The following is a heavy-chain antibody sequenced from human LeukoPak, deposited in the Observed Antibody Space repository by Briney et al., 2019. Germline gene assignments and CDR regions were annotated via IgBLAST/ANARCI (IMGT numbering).Heavy chain of an antibody. J-gene: IGHJ3*02. D-gene: IGHD2-2*01. V-gene: IGHV4-30-2*01. CDR1: GGSISSGGYY. CDR2: IYHSGST. CDR3: ALSQLADAFDI. Sequence: PSETLSLTCTVSGGSISSGGYYWSWIRQPPGKGLEWIGYIYHSGSTYYNPSLKSRVTISVDRSKNQFSLKLSSVTAADTAVYYCALSQLADAFDIWGQGTMVTVSS.